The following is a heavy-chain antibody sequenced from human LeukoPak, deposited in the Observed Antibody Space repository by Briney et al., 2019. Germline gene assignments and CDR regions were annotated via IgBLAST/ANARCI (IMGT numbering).Heavy chain of an antibody. Sequence: PSETLSLTCTVSGGSISSYYWSWIRQPAGKGLEWIGRIYTSGSTNYNPSLKSRVTMSVDTSKNQFSLKLSSVTAADTAVYYCARESPNYTPFTTSVSMDVWGKGTTVTVSS. D-gene: IGHD2-2*02. J-gene: IGHJ6*03. CDR2: IYTSGST. CDR1: GGSISSYY. CDR3: ARESPNYTPFTTSVSMDV. V-gene: IGHV4-4*07.